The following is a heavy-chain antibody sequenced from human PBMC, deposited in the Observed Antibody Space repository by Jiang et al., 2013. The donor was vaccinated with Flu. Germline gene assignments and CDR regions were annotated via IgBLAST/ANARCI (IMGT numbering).Heavy chain of an antibody. CDR1: GGTFSSFA. D-gene: IGHD5-18*01. CDR2: INPIFGTT. V-gene: IGHV1-69*06. J-gene: IGHJ4*02. CDR3: ARSSWGYSYGPFEY. Sequence: GAEVKKPGSSVKVSCKASGGTFSSFAINWVRQAPGQGLEWMGGINPIFGTTDYAQKFQGRVTIIADRSTSTTYMDLSSLRSEDTAVYYCARSSWGYSYGPFEYWGQGTLVTVSS.